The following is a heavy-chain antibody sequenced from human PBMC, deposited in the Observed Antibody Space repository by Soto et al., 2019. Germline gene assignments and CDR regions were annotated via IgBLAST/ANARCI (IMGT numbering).Heavy chain of an antibody. CDR2: TRNKANSYTT. CDR3: ARARGYGDFPRLTLKYWYFHL. Sequence: HPGGSLRLSCAASGFTFSDHFMYWVRQAPGKGLEWVGRTRNKANSYTTEYAASVKGRFTISRDDSKNSLYLQMNSLKTEDTAVYYCARARGYGDFPRLTLKYWYFHLWCRGPLFTVS. J-gene: IGHJ2*01. V-gene: IGHV3-72*01. CDR1: GFTFSDHF. D-gene: IGHD4-17*01.